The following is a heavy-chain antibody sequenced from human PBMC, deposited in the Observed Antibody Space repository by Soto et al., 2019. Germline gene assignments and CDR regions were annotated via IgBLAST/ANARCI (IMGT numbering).Heavy chain of an antibody. CDR1: GYIVTSFG. J-gene: IGHJ3*01. CDR2: ISEYGDS. Sequence: QVHLLQSGAEVKKPGATVKVSCKASGYIVTSFGINWVRQAPGQGLEWMGCISEYGDSNYSEKSQDRISLATDTYTNTAYMELRSLGSDDTGVYYCARGGGAYDVWGQGTKITVSS. V-gene: IGHV1-18*01. CDR3: ARGGGAYDV.